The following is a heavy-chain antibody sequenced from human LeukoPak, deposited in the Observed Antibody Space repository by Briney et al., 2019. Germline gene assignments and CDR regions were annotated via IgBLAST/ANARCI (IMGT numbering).Heavy chain of an antibody. D-gene: IGHD1-14*01. CDR2: IYSGGMT. V-gene: IGHV4-39*01. CDR3: ARHFDHPTAYFDS. J-gene: IGHJ4*02. Sequence: SETLSLTCTVSGDYLTSNYYWSWLRQPPGKGLEWIASIYSGGMTFYSPSLKSRLTISADTSRNHFSLRLSSVTAADTALYFCARHFDHPTAYFDSWGQGSLVTVSS. CDR1: GDYLTSNYY.